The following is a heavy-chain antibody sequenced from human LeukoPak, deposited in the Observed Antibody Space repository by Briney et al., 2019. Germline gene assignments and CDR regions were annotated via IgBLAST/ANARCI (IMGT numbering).Heavy chain of an antibody. CDR3: ARESGYYGMDV. CDR2: IYYSGST. V-gene: IGHV4-59*12. CDR1: GGSISCYY. D-gene: IGHD3-10*01. Sequence: SETLSLTCTVSGGSISCYYWSWIRQPPGKGLEWIGYIYYSGSTYYNPSLKSRVTISVDTSKNQFSLKLSSVTAADTAVYYCARESGYYGMDVWGQGTTVTVSS. J-gene: IGHJ6*02.